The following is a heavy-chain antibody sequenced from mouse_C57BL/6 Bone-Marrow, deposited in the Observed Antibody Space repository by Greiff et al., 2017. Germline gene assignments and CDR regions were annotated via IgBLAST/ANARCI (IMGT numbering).Heavy chain of an antibody. CDR3: ARRAAQATLYAMDY. CDR1: GYTFTDYY. CDR2: INPNNGGT. J-gene: IGHJ4*01. Sequence: VQLQQSRPELVKPGASVKISCKASGYTFTDYYMNWVKQSHGKSLEWIGDINPNNGGTSYNQKFKGKATLTVDKSSSTAYMELRSLTSEDSAVYYCARRAAQATLYAMDYWGQGTSVTVSS. V-gene: IGHV1-26*01. D-gene: IGHD3-2*02.